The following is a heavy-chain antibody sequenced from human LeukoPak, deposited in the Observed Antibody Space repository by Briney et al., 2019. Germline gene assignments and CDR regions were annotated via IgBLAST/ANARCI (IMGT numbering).Heavy chain of an antibody. V-gene: IGHV4-39*01. CDR3: ARRITGTTSDSFDY. CDR1: GGSISSGSYY. J-gene: IGHJ4*02. CDR2: ISYSGST. D-gene: IGHD1-20*01. Sequence: PSQTLSLTCTVSGGSISSGSYYWSWIRQPAGKGLEWIGSISYSGSTYYNPSLKSRVTISVDTSKNQFSLMLSSVTAADTAVYYCARRITGTTSDSFDYWGQGTLVTVSS.